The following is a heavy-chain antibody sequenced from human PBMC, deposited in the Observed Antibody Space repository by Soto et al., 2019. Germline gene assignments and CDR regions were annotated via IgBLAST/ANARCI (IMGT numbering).Heavy chain of an antibody. CDR2: ISTDGRDK. Sequence: QVQLVESGGGVVQPGRSLRLSCEASGFTFSSYAMHWVRQAPGKGLEWVAVISTDGRDKYHADSVKGRFTISRDNSKNTLLLQMNSLRPEDTAVYYCAKDHDLAAAGYYFDYWGQGTLVTVSS. V-gene: IGHV3-30*01. CDR3: AKDHDLAAAGYYFDY. CDR1: GFTFSSYA. J-gene: IGHJ4*02. D-gene: IGHD6-13*01.